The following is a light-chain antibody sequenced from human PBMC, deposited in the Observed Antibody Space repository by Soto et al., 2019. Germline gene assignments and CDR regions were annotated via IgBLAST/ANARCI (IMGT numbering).Light chain of an antibody. Sequence: EIVMTQSPATLSVSPGDRATLSCRASQSVGSNLAWYQQKPGQAPRLLIYVASTRATGLPARFSGSGSGTEFALTISSLQSEDFAVYYCQQYNNWPLTFGGGTKVEIK. CDR2: VAS. CDR3: QQYNNWPLT. V-gene: IGKV3-15*01. CDR1: QSVGSN. J-gene: IGKJ4*01.